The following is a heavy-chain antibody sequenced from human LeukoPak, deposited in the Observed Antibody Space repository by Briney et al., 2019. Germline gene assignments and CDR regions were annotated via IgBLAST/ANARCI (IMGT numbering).Heavy chain of an antibody. D-gene: IGHD6-13*01. V-gene: IGHV3-48*03. CDR3: ARGGIAAAGKLDY. CDR2: ISSSGSTI. CDR1: GFTFSSYE. J-gene: IGHJ4*02. Sequence: GGSLRLSCAASGFTFSSYEMNWVRQAPGKGLEWVSYISSSGSTIYYADSVKGRFTISRDNAKNSLYLQMNSLRAEDTALYYCARGGIAAAGKLDYWGQGTLVTVSS.